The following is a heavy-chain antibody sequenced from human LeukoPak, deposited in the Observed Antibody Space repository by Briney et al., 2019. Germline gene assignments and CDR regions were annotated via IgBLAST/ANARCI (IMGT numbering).Heavy chain of an antibody. D-gene: IGHD3-22*01. J-gene: IGHJ6*02. CDR3: ARGRQMVIHPYYGMDV. CDR2: IIPILGIA. V-gene: IGHV1-69*10. Sequence: SVKVSCKASGGTFSSYAISWVRQAPGQGLEWMGGIIPILGIANYAQKFQGRVTITADKSTSTAYMELSSLRSEDTAVYYCARGRQMVIHPYYGMDVWGQGTTVTVSS. CDR1: GGTFSSYA.